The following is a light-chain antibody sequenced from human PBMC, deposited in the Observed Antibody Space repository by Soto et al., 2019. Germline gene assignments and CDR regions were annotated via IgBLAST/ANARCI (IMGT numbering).Light chain of an antibody. J-gene: IGKJ1*01. CDR3: QHYHNWPPWT. V-gene: IGKV3-15*01. Sequence: EIVMTQSPATLSVSPGERATLSCRASQSVSSNLAWYQQKPGQAPKLLIYGASTRATGIPARFSGSGSGTKCTLTISSLQSEDFAVYYCQHYHNWPPWTFGQGTKLEVK. CDR1: QSVSSN. CDR2: GAS.